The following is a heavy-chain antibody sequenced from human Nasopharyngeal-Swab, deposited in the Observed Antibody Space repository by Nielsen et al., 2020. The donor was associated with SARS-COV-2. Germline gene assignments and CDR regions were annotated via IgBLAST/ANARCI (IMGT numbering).Heavy chain of an antibody. CDR1: GDSVSSNSAA. V-gene: IGHV6-1*01. D-gene: IGHD6-13*01. CDR3: ARHGRPYSSSWYSNSGQSIDY. J-gene: IGHJ4*02. CDR2: TYYRSKWYT. Sequence: SETLSLTCAISGDSVSSNSAAWNWIRQSPSRGLEWLGRTYYRSKWYTDYAVSVKSRITINPDTSKNQFSLQLNSVTAADMAVYYCARHGRPYSSSWYSNSGQSIDYWGQGTLVTVSS.